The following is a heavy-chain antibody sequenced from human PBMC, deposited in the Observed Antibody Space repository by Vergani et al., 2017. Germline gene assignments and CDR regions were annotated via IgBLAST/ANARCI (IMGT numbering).Heavy chain of an antibody. CDR1: GYTFTSYY. CDR3: ARLPDRIAAAQNWLDY. V-gene: IGHV1-46*01. J-gene: IGHJ4*02. Sequence: QVQLVQSGAEVKKPGASVKVSCKASGYTFTSYYMHWVRQAPGQGLEWMGIINPSGGSTSYAQKFQGRVTMTRDTSTSTVYMELSSLRSEDTAVYYCARLPDRIAAAQNWLDYWGQGTLVTVSS. CDR2: INPSGGST. D-gene: IGHD6-13*01.